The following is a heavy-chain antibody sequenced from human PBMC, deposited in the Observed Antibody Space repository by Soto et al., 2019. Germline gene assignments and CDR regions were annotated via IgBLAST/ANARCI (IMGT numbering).Heavy chain of an antibody. CDR3: ARTYSNSWLDS. CDR1: GGYFSGYY. Sequence: TSETMSLTSAVDGGYFSGYYWSWIRQPPGKGLEWIGEINHSGSTNYNPSLKSRVTISVDTSKNQFSLKLSSVTAADTAVYYCARTYSNSWLDSWGQGTLVTVSS. CDR2: INHSGST. V-gene: IGHV4-34*01. J-gene: IGHJ5*01. D-gene: IGHD6-13*01.